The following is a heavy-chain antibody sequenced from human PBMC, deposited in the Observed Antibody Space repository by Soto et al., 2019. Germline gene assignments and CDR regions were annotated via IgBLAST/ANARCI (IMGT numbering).Heavy chain of an antibody. Sequence: NPSETLSLTCTVSGGSISSGAYYWGWIRQHPGKGLEWIGYISHRGTAYYTPSLKSRVSLSVDPSKSQFSLNVTSLTAADTAVYYCARVSATGTRWFDPWGPGTLVTVS. CDR1: GGSISSGAYY. V-gene: IGHV4-31*03. CDR3: ARVSATGTRWFDP. J-gene: IGHJ5*02. D-gene: IGHD6-13*01. CDR2: ISHRGTA.